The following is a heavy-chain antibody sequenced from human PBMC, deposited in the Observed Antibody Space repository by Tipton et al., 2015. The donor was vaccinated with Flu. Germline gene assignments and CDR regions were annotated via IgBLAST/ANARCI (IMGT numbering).Heavy chain of an antibody. J-gene: IGHJ6*02. D-gene: IGHD5-18*01. CDR2: IYHSGST. V-gene: IGHV4-38-2*02. CDR1: GYSISSGYY. CDR3: ARDRSDPSGYNSGLPLYYYYYDGMDV. Sequence: LRLSCTVSGYSISSGYYWGWIRQPPGKGLEWIGSIYHSGSTYYNPSLKSRVTISVDTSKNQFSLKLSSVTAADTAVYYCARDRSDPSGYNSGLPLYYYYYDGMDVWGQGTTVTVSS.